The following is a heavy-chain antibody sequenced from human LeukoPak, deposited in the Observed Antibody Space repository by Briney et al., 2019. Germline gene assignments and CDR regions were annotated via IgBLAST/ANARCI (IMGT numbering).Heavy chain of an antibody. CDR2: IYNSGNT. V-gene: IGHV4-30-4*08. J-gene: IGHJ4*02. D-gene: IGHD1-26*01. CDR3: ARDRGWELLDH. Sequence: RTSETLSLTCAVSGGSISSGDYYWSWLRQPPGKGLEWVGYIYNSGNTYSNPSLKSRVTISEDTSKNQFSLKLTSVTAADTAVYYCARDRGWELLDHWGQGTLVTVSS. CDR1: GGSISSGDYY.